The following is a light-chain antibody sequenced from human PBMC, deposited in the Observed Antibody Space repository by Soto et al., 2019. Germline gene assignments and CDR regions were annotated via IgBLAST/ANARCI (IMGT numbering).Light chain of an antibody. J-gene: IGKJ1*01. Sequence: IQVTQSPMSLAASVGDRVTITCRASQDIAIYLAWYQQKPGEAPKLLIYAASTLYGGVPSRFSGSGSGTDFALTITSLQAEDFATYYCQQYNSYWTFGQGTKVDIK. V-gene: IGKV1-9*01. CDR1: QDIAIY. CDR3: QQYNSYWT. CDR2: AAS.